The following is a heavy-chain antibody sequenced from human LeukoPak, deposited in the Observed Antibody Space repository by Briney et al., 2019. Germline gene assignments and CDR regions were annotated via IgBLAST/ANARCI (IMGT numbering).Heavy chain of an antibody. CDR1: GYSITSAYY. J-gene: IGHJ3*02. D-gene: IGHD3-9*01. Sequence: PSETLSLTCTVSGYSITSAYYWGWIRQPPGKGLEWIGTIYHSGSTYYNPSLKSRVTISVDTSKNQFSLKLSSVTAADTAVYYCARDSFILTGYLPLSSDAFDIWGQGTMVTVSS. CDR3: ARDSFILTGYLPLSSDAFDI. CDR2: IYHSGST. V-gene: IGHV4-38-2*02.